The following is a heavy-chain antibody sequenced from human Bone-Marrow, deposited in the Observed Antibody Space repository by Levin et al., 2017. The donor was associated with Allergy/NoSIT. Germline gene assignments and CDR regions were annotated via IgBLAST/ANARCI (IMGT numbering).Heavy chain of an antibody. V-gene: IGHV3-9*01. J-gene: IGHJ5*02. CDR3: VKDRRSVENWNYGGPFEA. CDR1: GFTFNDFA. D-gene: IGHD1-7*01. Sequence: SLKISCEASGFTFNDFAMHWVRQIPGKGLEWVTGIMWNSARMDYADSVKGRFTISRDNGKKSLYLEMNALRVEDTALYYCVKDRRSVENWNYGGPFEAWGQGTLVTVSS. CDR2: IMWNSARM.